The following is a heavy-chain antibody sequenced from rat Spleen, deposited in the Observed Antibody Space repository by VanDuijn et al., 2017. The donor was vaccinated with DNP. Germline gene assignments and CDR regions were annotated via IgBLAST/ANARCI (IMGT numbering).Heavy chain of an antibody. Sequence: EVQLVESGGGLVRPGNSLRLSCAASGFIFSDYAMAWVRQAPKKGQEWVASISYDGSATYYGDSVKGRFTISRDNAKSALFLQMNSLRSEDTATYYCARLKWERAYYFDYWGQGIMVTVSS. CDR3: ARLKWERAYYFDY. V-gene: IGHV5-22*01. CDR1: GFIFSDYA. D-gene: IGHD5-1*01. CDR2: ISYDGSAT. J-gene: IGHJ2*01.